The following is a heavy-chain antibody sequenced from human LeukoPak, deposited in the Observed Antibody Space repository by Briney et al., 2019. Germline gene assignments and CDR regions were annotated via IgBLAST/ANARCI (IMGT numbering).Heavy chain of an antibody. V-gene: IGHV6-1*01. CDR3: AREYGGDYDILTGYYPSYFDY. CDR1: GDSVSSNSAA. D-gene: IGHD3-9*01. CDR2: TYDRSKWYN. Sequence: SQTLSLTFAISGDSVSSNSAAWNWIRQSPSRGLEWLGSTYDRSKWYNDYAVSVKSRITINPDTSKNQFSLQLNSVTPEDTAVYYCAREYGGDYDILTGYYPSYFDYWGQGTLVTVSS. J-gene: IGHJ4*02.